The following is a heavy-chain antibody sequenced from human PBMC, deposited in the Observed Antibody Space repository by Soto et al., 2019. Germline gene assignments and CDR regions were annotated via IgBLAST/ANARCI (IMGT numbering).Heavy chain of an antibody. J-gene: IGHJ6*02. CDR3: ARNGTYSSSLSQYSGMDV. CDR2: IVPMFGTA. V-gene: IGHV1-69*01. CDR1: GGTFADFI. D-gene: IGHD6-6*01. Sequence: QVQLVQSGAEVKEPGSSVKVSCKASGGTFADFIMNWVRQTPGQGLEWMGGIVPMFGTATYAEKFKGRVTISATGSTSTAYMELTSLRSEYTAVYYCARNGTYSSSLSQYSGMDVWGQGTTVTVS.